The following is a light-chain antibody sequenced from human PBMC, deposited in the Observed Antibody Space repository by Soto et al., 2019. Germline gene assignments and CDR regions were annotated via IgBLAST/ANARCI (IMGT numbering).Light chain of an antibody. Sequence: EIVLTQSPDTLSVSPGERAVLSYRASQNVSRNLAWYQQLPGQAPSFRISAGSTRATGIPARFSGCGSGTEFTLTIGSVQSEDFAVHYCQQYNTWPVFGHGTKVDI. CDR2: AGS. CDR1: QNVSRN. J-gene: IGKJ1*01. V-gene: IGKV3-15*01. CDR3: QQYNTWPV.